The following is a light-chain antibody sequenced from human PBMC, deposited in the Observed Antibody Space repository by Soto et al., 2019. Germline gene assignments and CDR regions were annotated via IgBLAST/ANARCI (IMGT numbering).Light chain of an antibody. CDR3: FSYEGINTRV. Sequence: QSVLTQPASVSGSPGQSITISCTGTSNDVGGYNYVSWYQQHPGKAPKLMIYDVNNRPSGVSNRFSGSKSGNPASLTISGLQAEDEADSYCFSYEGINTRVFGTGTKLTVL. CDR1: SNDVGGYNY. CDR2: DVN. V-gene: IGLV2-14*01. J-gene: IGLJ1*01.